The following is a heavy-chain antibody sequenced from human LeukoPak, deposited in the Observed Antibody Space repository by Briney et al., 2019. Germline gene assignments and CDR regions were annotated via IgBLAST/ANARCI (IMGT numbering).Heavy chain of an antibody. J-gene: IGHJ3*02. V-gene: IGHV1-24*01. D-gene: IGHD3-9*01. Sequence: ASVKVSCKVSGYTLTELSMHWVRQAPGKGLEWMGGFDPEDGETIYAQKFQGRVTMTEDTSTDTAYMELSRLRSEDTAVYYCATSKPLRYDAFDIWGQGTMVTVSS. CDR2: FDPEDGET. CDR1: GYTLTELS. CDR3: ATSKPLRYDAFDI.